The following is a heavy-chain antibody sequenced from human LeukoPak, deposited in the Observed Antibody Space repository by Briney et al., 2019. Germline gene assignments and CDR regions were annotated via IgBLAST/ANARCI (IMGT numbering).Heavy chain of an antibody. CDR1: GFTLSSYE. J-gene: IGHJ4*02. CDR2: IDYSGGST. D-gene: IGHD3-22*01. Sequence: GGSLRLSCTASGFTLSSYEMSWIRQAPGKGLEWVSSIDYSGGSTHYADSVMGRFTISRDNSKNTLYLQLNSLSADDTAVYYCAREGYYYDSSGSYYFDYWGQGTLVTVSS. CDR3: AREGYYYDSSGSYYFDY. V-gene: IGHV3-23*01.